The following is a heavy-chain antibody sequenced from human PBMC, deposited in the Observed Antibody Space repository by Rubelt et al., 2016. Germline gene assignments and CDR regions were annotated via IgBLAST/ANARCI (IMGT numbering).Heavy chain of an antibody. CDR2: ISWNSGSI. CDR3: TRDLAGTMVH. Sequence: GRSLRLSCAASGFTFDDYAMHWVRQAPGKGLEWVSGISWNSGSIGYADSVKGRFTISRENAKKSLSLQLNSLRVEDTALYYCTRDLAGTMVHWGQGALVTVSS. J-gene: IGHJ4*02. CDR1: GFTFDDYA. V-gene: IGHV3-9*01. D-gene: IGHD1-7*01.